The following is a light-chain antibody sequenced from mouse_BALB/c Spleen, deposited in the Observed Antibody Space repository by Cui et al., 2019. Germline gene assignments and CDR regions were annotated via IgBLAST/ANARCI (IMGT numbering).Light chain of an antibody. CDR1: TSVRY. J-gene: IGKJ2*01. CDR3: QQWSSNPPT. V-gene: IGKV4-59*01. Sequence: QIVLTQSPAIMSASPGEKVTMTCSASTSVRYMHWYQQKSGTSPKRWIYDTSKLASGVPARFSGSGSGTSYSLTLSSMDAEDASTYYCQQWSSNPPTFGGGTKLEIK. CDR2: DTS.